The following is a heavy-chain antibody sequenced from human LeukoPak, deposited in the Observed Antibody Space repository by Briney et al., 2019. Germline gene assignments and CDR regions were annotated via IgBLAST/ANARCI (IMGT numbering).Heavy chain of an antibody. CDR2: VSDTGRA. V-gene: IGHV4-4*07. Sequence: SETLSLTCTVSIGSLNSYFWTWVRQPAGKGLEWIGRVSDTGRAYYNPSLESRVTISLDTSKNQFSLKVTSVTAADTAVYHCARGKEMTRASGCYFFDFWGQGTLVSVSS. J-gene: IGHJ4*02. D-gene: IGHD5-24*01. CDR3: ARGKEMTRASGCYFFDF. CDR1: IGSLNSYF.